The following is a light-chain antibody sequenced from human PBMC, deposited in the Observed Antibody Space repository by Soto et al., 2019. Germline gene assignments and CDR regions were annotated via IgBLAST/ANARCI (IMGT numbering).Light chain of an antibody. CDR2: GAS. Sequence: DIQLTQSPFFLSASVGDRVTITCRASQGIRSYLAWYQQRPGKAPELLIYGASTLRTGVASRFSGSGSGTECTLTISSLQPEDFATYFCQQLNIFPPVFTFGPGTKVDSK. J-gene: IGKJ3*01. CDR1: QGIRSY. V-gene: IGKV1-9*01. CDR3: QQLNIFPPVFT.